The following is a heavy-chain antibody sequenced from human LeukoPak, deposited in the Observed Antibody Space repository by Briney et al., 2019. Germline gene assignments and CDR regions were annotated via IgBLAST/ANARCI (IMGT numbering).Heavy chain of an antibody. CDR3: ARGDIAARLSR. CDR2: VYYSGST. CDR1: GGSISSSSYY. Sequence: PSETLSLTCTVPGGSISSSSYYWGWVRQPPGKGLEWIGNVYYSGSTYYNPSLKSRVTISVDTSKNQFSLKLSSVTAADTAVYYCARGDIAARLSRWGQGTLVTVSS. V-gene: IGHV4-39*07. J-gene: IGHJ4*02. D-gene: IGHD6-6*01.